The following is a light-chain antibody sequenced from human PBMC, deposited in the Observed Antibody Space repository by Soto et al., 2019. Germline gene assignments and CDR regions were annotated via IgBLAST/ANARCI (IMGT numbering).Light chain of an antibody. CDR1: QSVSSY. V-gene: IGKV3-11*01. CDR2: DAS. Sequence: EIVLTQSPATLSLSPGERATLSCRASQSVSSYLAWYQQKPGQAPRLLIYDASNRATRIPARFSGSGSGTDFTLTISSLEPDDFVVYYCQQRSDWPSTFGGGTKVQIK. J-gene: IGKJ4*01. CDR3: QQRSDWPST.